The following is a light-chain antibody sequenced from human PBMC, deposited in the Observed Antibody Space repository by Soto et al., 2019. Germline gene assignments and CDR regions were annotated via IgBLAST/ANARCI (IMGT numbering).Light chain of an antibody. CDR3: QHYNTYSKA. CDR1: QSVSYW. V-gene: IGKV1-5*01. J-gene: IGKJ3*01. CDR2: DGS. Sequence: DIHLTQSPSTRSTSVGARVTLTCRASQSVSYWLAWYQQKPGKAPNLLIDDGSTLASGVPPRFSGGGFGTEFTLNISSLQPDDSAMYYCQHYNTYSKAFGPGPRVEIK.